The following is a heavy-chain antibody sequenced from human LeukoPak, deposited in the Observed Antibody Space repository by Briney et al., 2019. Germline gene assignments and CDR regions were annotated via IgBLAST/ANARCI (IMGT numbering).Heavy chain of an antibody. J-gene: IGHJ5*02. CDR1: ADSIMTDY. V-gene: IGHV4-59*01. Sequence: SETLSLICSVYADSIMTDYWSCIRQSPGKGLEWIGKIDKRGNTQYNPSFESRVTVSSDTSKNEFSLKLNSVTSADTAIYYCARGGASCYGCNNWFDPWGQGTRVTVSS. CDR3: ARGGASCYGCNNWFDP. D-gene: IGHD2-2*01. CDR2: IDKRGNT.